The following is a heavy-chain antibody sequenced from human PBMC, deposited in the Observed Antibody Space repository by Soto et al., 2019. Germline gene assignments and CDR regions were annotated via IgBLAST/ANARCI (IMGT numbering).Heavy chain of an antibody. V-gene: IGHV1-69*13. J-gene: IGHJ4*02. D-gene: IGHD3-3*01. CDR1: GGTFSSYA. Sequence: SVKVSCKASGGTFSSYAISWVRQAPGQGLEWMGGIIPIFGTANYAQKFQGRVTITADESTSTAYMELSSLRSEDTAVYYCAGAPTIFGVVQFDYWGQGTLVTVSS. CDR2: IIPIFGTA. CDR3: AGAPTIFGVVQFDY.